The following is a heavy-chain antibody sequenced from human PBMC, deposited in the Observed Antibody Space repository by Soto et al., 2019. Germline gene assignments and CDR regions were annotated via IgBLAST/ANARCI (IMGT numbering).Heavy chain of an antibody. CDR1: GVSISSTSYN. J-gene: IGHJ5*02. Sequence: SETLCLTCNVSGVSISSTSYNWVWIRQPAGKGLEWSGTLEYSGTAHDNPSLKSRINMSGGPGKNQSSLTLTSVTDADAAGYYCARQGSSWGQGALVTVPS. V-gene: IGHV4-39*01. CDR2: LEYSGTA. CDR3: ARQGSS.